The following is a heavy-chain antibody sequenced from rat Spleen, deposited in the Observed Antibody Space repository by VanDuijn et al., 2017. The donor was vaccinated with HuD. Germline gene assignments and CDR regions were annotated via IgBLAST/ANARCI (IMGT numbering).Heavy chain of an antibody. J-gene: IGHJ3*01. CDR3: ARHAYYYDGSYWFAY. CDR1: GFTFSDYY. V-gene: IGHV5-29*01. CDR2: ISYDGSST. Sequence: EVQLVESDGGLVQPGRSLKLSCAASGFTFSDYYMAWVRQAPTKGLEWVATISYDGSSTYYRDSVKGRFTISRDNAKSTLYLQMDSLRSEDTATYYGARHAYYYDGSYWFAYWGQGTLVTVSS. D-gene: IGHD1-12*02.